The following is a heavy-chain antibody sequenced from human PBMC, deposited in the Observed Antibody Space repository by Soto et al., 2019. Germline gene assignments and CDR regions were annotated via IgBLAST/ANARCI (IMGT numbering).Heavy chain of an antibody. V-gene: IGHV4-31*03. J-gene: IGHJ4*02. CDR1: GGSISSGGYY. CDR2: IYYSGST. D-gene: IGHD3-10*01. CDR3: ARSKYYYYFDY. Sequence: NPSETLSLTCTVSGGSISSGGYYWSWIRQHPGKGLEWIGYIYYSGSTYYNPSLKSRVTISVDTSKNQFSLKLSSVTAADTAVYYCARSKYYYYFDYWGQGTLVTVSS.